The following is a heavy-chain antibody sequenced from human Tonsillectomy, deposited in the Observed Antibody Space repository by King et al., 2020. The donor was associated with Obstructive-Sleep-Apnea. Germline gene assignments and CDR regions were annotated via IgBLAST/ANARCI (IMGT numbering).Heavy chain of an antibody. CDR1: GFTFINYG. Sequence: VQLVESGGGVVQPGRSLRLSCAASGFTFINYGMHWVRQAPGKGLEWVAFIRYDGSNQYYADSVKGRFTISRDNSKNTLYLQMNSLRAEDTAVYYCAKAGDIVVVPAAMMLPYYYYGMYVWGQGTTVTVSS. CDR2: IRYDGSNQ. J-gene: IGHJ6*02. D-gene: IGHD2-2*01. CDR3: AKAGDIVVVPAAMMLPYYYYGMYV. V-gene: IGHV3-30*02.